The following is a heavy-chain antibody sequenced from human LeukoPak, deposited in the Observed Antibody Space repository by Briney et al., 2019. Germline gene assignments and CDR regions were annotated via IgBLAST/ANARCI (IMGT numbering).Heavy chain of an antibody. CDR1: GGSISSSSYY. J-gene: IGHJ6*03. Sequence: SETLSLTCTVSGGSISSSSYYWGWIRQPPGKGLEWIGSIYYSGSTSYNPSLKSRVTISVDTSKNQFSLKLSSVTAADTAVYYCARSWGSHYYYYYYMDVWGKGTTVTVSS. D-gene: IGHD7-27*01. V-gene: IGHV4-39*07. CDR2: IYYSGST. CDR3: ARSWGSHYYYYYYMDV.